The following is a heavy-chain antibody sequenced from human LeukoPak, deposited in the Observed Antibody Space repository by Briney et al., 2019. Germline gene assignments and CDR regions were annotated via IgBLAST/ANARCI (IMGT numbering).Heavy chain of an antibody. CDR2: ISAYNGNT. V-gene: IGHV1-18*01. D-gene: IGHD3-9*01. Sequence: EASVKVSCKASGYTFTSYGISWVRQAPGQGLEWMGWISAYNGNTNYAQKLQGRVTMTTDTSTSTAYMELRSLRSDDTAVYYCASRYDILTGYLPDYYYGMDVWGQGTTVTVSS. CDR3: ASRYDILTGYLPDYYYGMDV. CDR1: GYTFTSYG. J-gene: IGHJ6*02.